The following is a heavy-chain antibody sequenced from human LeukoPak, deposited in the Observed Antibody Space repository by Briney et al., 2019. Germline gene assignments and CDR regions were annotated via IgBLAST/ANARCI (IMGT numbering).Heavy chain of an antibody. CDR1: GFIFSTYS. CDR2: ISSSGGTI. D-gene: IGHD3-10*01. J-gene: IGHJ4*02. Sequence: HPGGSLRLSCAASGFIFSTYSMNWVRQAPGKGLEWVTYISSSGGTIYYADSVKGRFTASRDNAENSLYLQMNSLRAEGTAVYYCALYYGSGSYGGHWGQGTLVTVSS. V-gene: IGHV3-48*01. CDR3: ALYYGSGSYGGH.